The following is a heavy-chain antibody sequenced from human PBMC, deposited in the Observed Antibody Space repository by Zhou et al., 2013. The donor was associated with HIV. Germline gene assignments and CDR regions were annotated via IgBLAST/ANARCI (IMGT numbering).Heavy chain of an antibody. V-gene: IGHV1-18*01. D-gene: IGHD2-21*02. CDR3: ARRGGDYVNWFDP. Sequence: QVQLAQSGTEVKKPGASVKVSCKASGYTFASYGITWVRQAPGQGLEWLGWISPYNRNTNYAQRLQGRVTMTADTSTSTAYMELRSLRSDDTAVYYCARRGGDYVNWFDPWGPGNPGHCLR. J-gene: IGHJ5*02. CDR2: ISPYNRNT. CDR1: GYTFASYG.